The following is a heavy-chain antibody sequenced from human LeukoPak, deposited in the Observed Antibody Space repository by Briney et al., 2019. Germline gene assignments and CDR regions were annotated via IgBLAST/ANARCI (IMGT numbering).Heavy chain of an antibody. CDR2: INHSGST. CDR1: GGSFSGYY. V-gene: IGHV4-34*01. CDR3: ARRRKTYFDY. Sequence: SETLSLTCAVYGGSFSGYYWSWIRQPPGKGLEWIGEINHSGSTNYNPSLKSRVTISVDTSKNQFSLKLSSVTAADTAVYYCARRRKTYFDYWGQGTPVTVSS. J-gene: IGHJ4*02.